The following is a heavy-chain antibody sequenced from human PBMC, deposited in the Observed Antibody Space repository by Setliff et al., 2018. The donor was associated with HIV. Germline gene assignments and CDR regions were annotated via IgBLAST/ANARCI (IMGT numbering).Heavy chain of an antibody. J-gene: IGHJ4*02. V-gene: IGHV4-39*07. CDR2: IYTSGST. CDR3: ARVGGKGYSNFLDS. D-gene: IGHD4-4*01. Sequence: SETLSLTCTVYGGSISSSNFYWVWIRQSPGKGLEWIGRIYTSGSTNYNPSLKNRVAISVDTSKNQFSLNLTSVTAADTAMYFCARVGGKGYSNFLDSWGQGALVTVSS. CDR1: GGSISSSNFY.